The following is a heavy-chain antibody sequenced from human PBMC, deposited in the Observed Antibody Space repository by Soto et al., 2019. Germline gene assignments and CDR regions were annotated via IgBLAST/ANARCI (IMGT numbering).Heavy chain of an antibody. CDR3: AAVPYYYDSSAYYFDY. V-gene: IGHV1-58*01. D-gene: IGHD3-22*01. J-gene: IGHJ4*02. CDR2: IVVGSGNT. CDR1: GVTFTSSS. Sequence: SLKVCSKAPGVTFTSSSLQSVRHARGKRLEWIGWIVVGSGNTNYAQKFQERATITRDMSTSTAYMQLSSLRSEDTAVYYCAAVPYYYDSSAYYFDYWGQGTLVTVSS.